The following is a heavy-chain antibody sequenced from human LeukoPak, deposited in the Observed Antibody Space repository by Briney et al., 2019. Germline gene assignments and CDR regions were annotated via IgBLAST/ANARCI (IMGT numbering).Heavy chain of an antibody. V-gene: IGHV3-23*01. Sequence: GGSLRLSCAASGFTFSSYVMSWVRQAPGKGLEWVSAIRGTGDTYYVDSVKGRLTISSDNSKNTLYLEMNSLRAEDTAVYYCAKGFGWSFDLWGRGTLVTVSS. J-gene: IGHJ2*01. CDR2: IRGTGDT. D-gene: IGHD3-10*01. CDR3: AKGFGWSFDL. CDR1: GFTFSSYV.